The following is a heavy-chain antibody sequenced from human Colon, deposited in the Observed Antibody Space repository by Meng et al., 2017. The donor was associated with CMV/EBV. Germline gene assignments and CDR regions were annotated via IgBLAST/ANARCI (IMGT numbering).Heavy chain of an antibody. Sequence: GGSLRLSCAASGFTFTSYSLHWFRLAPGTGLGWVGAILFDGSKEYYADSVKGRFTISRDIFKSTVLLQMNSLKSEDTAVYYCARGLELPDYWGQGTVVTVSS. J-gene: IGHJ4*02. CDR1: GFTFTSYS. CDR2: ILFDGSKE. D-gene: IGHD1-7*01. CDR3: ARGLELPDY. V-gene: IGHV3-30*03.